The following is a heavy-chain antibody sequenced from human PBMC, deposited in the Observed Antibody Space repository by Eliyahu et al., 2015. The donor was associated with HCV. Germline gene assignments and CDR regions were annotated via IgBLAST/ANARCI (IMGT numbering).Heavy chain of an antibody. J-gene: IGHJ3*02. Sequence: QVQLQESGPGLVXPSQTLSLXCXVSGXSXSRGSYXXSWIRQPAGKGLEWIGRIYTSGSTNYNPSLKSRVTISVDTSKNQFSLKLSSVTAADTAVYYCARGGYCSGECAFDIWGQGTMVTVSS. CDR1: GXSXSRGSYX. CDR2: IYTSGST. V-gene: IGHV4-61*02. D-gene: IGHD2-15*01. CDR3: ARGGYCSGECAFDI.